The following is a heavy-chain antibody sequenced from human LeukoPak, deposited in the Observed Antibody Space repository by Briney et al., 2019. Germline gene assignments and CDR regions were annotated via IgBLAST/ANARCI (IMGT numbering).Heavy chain of an antibody. D-gene: IGHD6-19*01. CDR3: ASAPPEIGGCSPEYFRH. Sequence: GGSLRLSCAASGFTFSTYWMHWVRQAPGKGLVWVSRIKSDGSTNYADSAKGRFTISRDNANKSLSLQMNSLRPEDTGVYYCASAPPEIGGCSPEYFRHGGPGPLVTVSS. CDR1: GFTFSTYW. V-gene: IGHV3-74*01. J-gene: IGHJ1*01. CDR2: IKSDGST.